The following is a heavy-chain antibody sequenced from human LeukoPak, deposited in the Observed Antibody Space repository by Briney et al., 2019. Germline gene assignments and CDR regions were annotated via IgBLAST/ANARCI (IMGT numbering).Heavy chain of an antibody. D-gene: IGHD6-13*01. V-gene: IGHV4-34*01. J-gene: IGHJ5*02. CDR3: ARMFRSSWYINWFDP. Sequence: SETLSLTCAVYGGSFSGYYWSWIRQPPGKGLEWIGSIYHSGSTSYNPSLKSRLTISVDTSKNQFSLKLNFVTAADTAMYYCARMFRSSWYINWFDPWGQGTLVTVSS. CDR1: GGSFSGYY. CDR2: IYHSGST.